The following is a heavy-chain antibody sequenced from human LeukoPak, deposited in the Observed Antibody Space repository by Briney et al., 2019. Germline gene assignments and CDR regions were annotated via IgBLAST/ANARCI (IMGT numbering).Heavy chain of an antibody. J-gene: IGHJ5*02. V-gene: IGHV3-30*02. CDR2: IRYDGTTW. CDR1: GFTFNAFA. Sequence: GGTLRLSCAGYGFTFNAFAMNRDRQGPGKGLEGVAFIRYDGTTWVYADSGKGRFTMSSANCKTTLYMRMLRLGVDATAYYYCAKEKVGGYTDRWSGLFDTWGQGTLVTVSS. CDR3: AKEKVGGYTDRWSGLFDT. D-gene: IGHD3-16*02.